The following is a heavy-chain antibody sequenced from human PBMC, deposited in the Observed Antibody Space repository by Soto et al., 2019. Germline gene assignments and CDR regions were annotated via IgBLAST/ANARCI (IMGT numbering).Heavy chain of an antibody. CDR2: IIPILGIA. V-gene: IGHV1-69*02. CDR1: GGTFSSYT. CDR3: ARAITIFGVVIDPSYYMDV. Sequence: ASVKVSCKASGGTFSSYTISWVRQAPEQGLEWMGRIIPILGIANYAQKFQGRVTITADKSTSTAYMELSSLRSEDTAVYYCARAITIFGVVIDPSYYMDVWGKGTTVTVSS. D-gene: IGHD3-3*01. J-gene: IGHJ6*03.